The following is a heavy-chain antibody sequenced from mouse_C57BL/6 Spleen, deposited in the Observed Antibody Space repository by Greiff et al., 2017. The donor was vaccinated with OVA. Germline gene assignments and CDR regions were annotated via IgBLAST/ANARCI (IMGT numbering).Heavy chain of an antibody. CDR2: ISYDGSN. CDR3: ARDEGIWSYYFDY. CDR1: GYSIPSGYY. J-gene: IGHJ2*01. Sequence: EVKLMESGPGLVKPSQSLSLTCSVTGYSIPSGYYWNWIRQFPGNKLEWMGYISYDGSNNYNPSLKNRISITRDTSKNQFFLKLNSVTTEDTATYYCARDEGIWSYYFDYWGQGTTLTVSS. V-gene: IGHV3-6*01. D-gene: IGHD1-1*02.